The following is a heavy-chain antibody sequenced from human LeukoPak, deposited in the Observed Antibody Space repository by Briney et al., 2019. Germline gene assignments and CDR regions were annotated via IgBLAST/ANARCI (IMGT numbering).Heavy chain of an antibody. CDR3: ARLRRRTMVRETYGMDV. J-gene: IGHJ6*02. CDR1: GYSFTSYW. Sequence: GESLKISCKGSGYSFTSYWIGWVRQMPGKGLEWMGIIYPGDSDTRYSPSFQGQVTISADKSISTAYLQWSSLKASDTAMYYCARLRRRTMVRETYGMDVWGQGTTVTVSS. D-gene: IGHD3-10*01. V-gene: IGHV5-51*01. CDR2: IYPGDSDT.